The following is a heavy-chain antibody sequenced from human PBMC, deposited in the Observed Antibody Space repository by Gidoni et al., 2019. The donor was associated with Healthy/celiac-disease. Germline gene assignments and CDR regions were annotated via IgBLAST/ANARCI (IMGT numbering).Heavy chain of an antibody. D-gene: IGHD5-12*01. CDR1: GFTFSSYW. CDR3: ARINDIVAPTVDY. CDR2: IKQDGSEK. Sequence: EVQLVESGEGLVQPGGSLRLSCAASGFTFSSYWMSWVRQAPGKGLEWVANIKQDGSEKYYVDSVKGRFTIFRDNAKNSLYLQMNSLRAEDTAVYYCARINDIVAPTVDYWGQGTLVTVSS. V-gene: IGHV3-7*04. J-gene: IGHJ4*02.